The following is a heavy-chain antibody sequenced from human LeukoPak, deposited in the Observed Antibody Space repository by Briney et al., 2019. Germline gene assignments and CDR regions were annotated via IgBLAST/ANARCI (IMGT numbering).Heavy chain of an antibody. V-gene: IGHV1-46*01. Sequence: ASVKVSCKASGYTFTSYYMHWVRQAPGQGLEWMGIINPGGDNTNYAQNFQGRVTMTTDTSTSTAYMELRSLRSDDTAVYYCARVYYYDSTYYFDYWGQGTLVTVSS. CDR2: INPGGDNT. CDR1: GYTFTSYY. J-gene: IGHJ4*02. D-gene: IGHD3-22*01. CDR3: ARVYYYDSTYYFDY.